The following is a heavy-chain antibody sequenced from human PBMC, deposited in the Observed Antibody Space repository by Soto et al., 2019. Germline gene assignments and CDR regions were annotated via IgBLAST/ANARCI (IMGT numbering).Heavy chain of an antibody. CDR2: NLPLFNIS. D-gene: IGHD3-10*01. CDR3: ARRRLGYGSWYFDR. CDR1: GGAFSSYA. V-gene: IGHV1-69*01. J-gene: IGHJ2*01. Sequence: QVQLVQSGAEVKKPGSSVKVSCKASGGAFSSYAISWVRQAPGQGLEWMGGNLPLFNISNYAQKFHGRVTITTDEPPSTAYMALSNLASEDTAVYYCARRRLGYGSWYFDRWGRGTLITV.